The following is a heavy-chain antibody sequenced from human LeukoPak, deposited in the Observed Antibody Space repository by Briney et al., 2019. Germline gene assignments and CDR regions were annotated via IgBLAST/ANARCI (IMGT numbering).Heavy chain of an antibody. V-gene: IGHV1-8*01. CDR2: MNPNSGNT. Sequence: PAASVKVSCKASGYTFTSYDINWVRQATGQGLEWMGWMNPNSGNTGYAQKFQGRVTMTRNTSISTAYMELSSLRSEDTAVYYCASRYFGDYYYGMDVWGQGTTVTVSS. D-gene: IGHD3-16*01. CDR1: GYTFTSYD. CDR3: ASRYFGDYYYGMDV. J-gene: IGHJ6*02.